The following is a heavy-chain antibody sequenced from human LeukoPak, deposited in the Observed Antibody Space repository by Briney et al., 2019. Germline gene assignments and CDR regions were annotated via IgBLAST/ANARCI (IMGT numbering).Heavy chain of an antibody. CDR1: GYTFTRYA. D-gene: IGHD2-2*02. CDR2: INTKTGNP. J-gene: IGHJ6*03. Sequence: ASVKVSCKASGYTFTRYAMNWVRQAPGQGLEWMGWINTKTGNPTYAQGFTGRFVFSLDTSVSTAYLQISSLKAEDTAVYYCATSPGDIYCSSTSCHRYYYYYYMDVWGKGTTVTVSS. CDR3: ATSPGDIYCSSTSCHRYYYYYYMDV. V-gene: IGHV7-4-1*02.